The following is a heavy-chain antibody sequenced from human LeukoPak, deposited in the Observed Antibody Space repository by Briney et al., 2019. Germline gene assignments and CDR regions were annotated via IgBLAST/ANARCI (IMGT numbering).Heavy chain of an antibody. D-gene: IGHD5-18*01. CDR2: IYHSGST. J-gene: IGHJ5*02. CDR1: GGSISSGGYS. Sequence: SETLSLTCAVSGGSISSGGYSWSWIRQPPGKGLEWIGYIYHSGSTYYNPSLKSRVTISVDRSKNQFSLKLSSVTAADTAVYYCARGGCSYGLDPWGQGTLVTVSS. V-gene: IGHV4-30-2*01. CDR3: ARGGCSYGLDP.